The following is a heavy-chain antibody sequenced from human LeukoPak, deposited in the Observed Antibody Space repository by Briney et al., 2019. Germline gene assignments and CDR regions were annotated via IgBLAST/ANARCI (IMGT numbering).Heavy chain of an antibody. CDR1: GGSISSSSYY. Sequence: SETLSLTCTVSGGSISSSSYYWGWIRQPPGKGLEWIGSIYYSGSTNYNPSLKSRVTISVDTSKNQFSLKLSSVTAADTAVYYCARDPTDYGDYVGYFDYWGQGTLVTVSS. CDR2: IYYSGST. V-gene: IGHV4-39*07. J-gene: IGHJ4*02. CDR3: ARDPTDYGDYVGYFDY. D-gene: IGHD4-17*01.